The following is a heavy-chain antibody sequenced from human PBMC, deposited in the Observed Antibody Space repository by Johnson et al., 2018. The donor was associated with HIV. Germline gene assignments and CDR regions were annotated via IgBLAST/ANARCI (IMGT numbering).Heavy chain of an antibody. Sequence: VHLVESGGGVVQPGGSLRLSCAASGFTFSNAWMSWVRQAPGKGLEWVGRIKSKTDGGTTDYAAPVKGRFTISRDNSKNTLYLQMNSLRTEDTAMFYCARERIYGDDAFDIWGQGTKVTVSS. V-gene: IGHV3-15*01. D-gene: IGHD4-17*01. J-gene: IGHJ3*02. CDR1: GFTFSNAW. CDR2: IKSKTDGGTT. CDR3: ARERIYGDDAFDI.